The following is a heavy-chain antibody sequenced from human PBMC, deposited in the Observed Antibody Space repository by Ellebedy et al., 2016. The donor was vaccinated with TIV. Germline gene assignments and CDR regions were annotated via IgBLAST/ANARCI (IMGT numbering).Heavy chain of an antibody. V-gene: IGHV1-8*01. D-gene: IGHD3-9*01. J-gene: IGHJ3*01. Sequence: ASVKVSCXASGYIFISYNLNWVRQATGQGLEWMGWMNPNSGKTGYAQKFQGRVTMTRDTSTNTAYMELSSLRSEDTAVYYCARGAPRQVRYRDWAFDAFDVWGQGAMVNVSS. CDR3: ARGAPRQVRYRDWAFDAFDV. CDR2: MNPNSGKT. CDR1: GYIFISYN.